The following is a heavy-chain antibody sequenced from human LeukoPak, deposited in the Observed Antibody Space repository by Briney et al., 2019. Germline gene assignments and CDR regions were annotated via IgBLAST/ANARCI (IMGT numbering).Heavy chain of an antibody. CDR1: GGSISSGDYY. V-gene: IGHV4-30-4*01. D-gene: IGHD2-15*01. J-gene: IGHJ4*02. CDR2: IYYSGST. Sequence: SQTLSLTCTVSGGSISSGDYYWRWIRQPPGKGLEWIGYIYYSGSTYYNPSLKSRVTISVDTSKNQFSLKLSSVTAADTAVYYCAREAPLRYCSGGSCYSFDYWGQGTLVTVSS. CDR3: AREAPLRYCSGGSCYSFDY.